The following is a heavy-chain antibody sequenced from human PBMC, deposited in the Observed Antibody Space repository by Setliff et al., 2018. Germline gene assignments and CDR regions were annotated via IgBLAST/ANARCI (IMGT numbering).Heavy chain of an antibody. D-gene: IGHD3-10*01. CDR3: ARVESMVRGKNILRHFDY. CDR2: VTIYNGNT. CDR1: GYTFNNYG. V-gene: IGHV1-18*01. Sequence: ASVKVSCKASGYTFNNYGVAWVRQAPGQGLDWMGWVTIYNGNTKYAQNLQGRLNLSADRSTSTVYMELGSLTTDDTAIYYCARVESMVRGKNILRHFDYWGQGTQVTVSS. J-gene: IGHJ4*02.